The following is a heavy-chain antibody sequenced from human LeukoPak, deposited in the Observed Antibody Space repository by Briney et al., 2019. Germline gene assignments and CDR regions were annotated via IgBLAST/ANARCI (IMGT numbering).Heavy chain of an antibody. J-gene: IGHJ4*02. CDR2: ISGSGGST. V-gene: IGHV3-23*01. D-gene: IGHD1-1*01. CDR1: GFTFSSYA. Sequence: GGALRLSCAASGFTFSSYAMSWVRQAPGKGLERVSGISGSGGSTYYADSVKGRFTISRDNSKNTLYLQMNTLTVEDTALYYCAKGNDLEFDYWGQGTPVTVSS. CDR3: AKGNDLEFDY.